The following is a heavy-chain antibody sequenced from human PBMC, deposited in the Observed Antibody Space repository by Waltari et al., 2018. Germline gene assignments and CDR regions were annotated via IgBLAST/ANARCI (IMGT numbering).Heavy chain of an antibody. D-gene: IGHD3-16*01. CDR1: GYTFPSYD. V-gene: IGHV1-8*01. CDR2: MNPNSGNT. Sequence: QVQLVQSGAEVKKPGASVKVSCTASGYTFPSYDINWVRRATGQGREWMGWMNPNSGNTGYAQKFQGRVTMTRNTSISTAYMELSSLRSEDTAVYYCARGFTLGGYYYYGMDVWGQGTTVTVSS. CDR3: ARGFTLGGYYYYGMDV. J-gene: IGHJ6*02.